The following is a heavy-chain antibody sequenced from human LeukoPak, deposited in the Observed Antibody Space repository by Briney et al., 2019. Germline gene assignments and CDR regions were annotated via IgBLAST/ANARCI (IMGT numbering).Heavy chain of an antibody. J-gene: IGHJ4*02. V-gene: IGHV3-49*04. CDR1: GFTFGDYG. CDR3: TRDAESRYYDSSGYPY. Sequence: GSLRLACIASGFTFGDYGMSWVRQAPGKVLEGLGFIISSSYGGTADYAASVKGRFSISRDDSKSIAYLQMNSLKTEDTAVYYCTRDAESRYYDSSGYPYWGQGTLVTVSS. D-gene: IGHD3-22*01. CDR2: IISSSYGGTA.